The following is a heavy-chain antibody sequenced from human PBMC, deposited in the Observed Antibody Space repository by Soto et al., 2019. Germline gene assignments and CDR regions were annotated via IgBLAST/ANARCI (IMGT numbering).Heavy chain of an antibody. CDR1: GFTFSTYS. CDR3: AREYTAWPLAYGLDV. Sequence: PGGSLRLSCVGSGFTFSTYSINWVRQAPGKGLEWVSSISSRSDIYYADSVKGRFTISRDNAKNSVSLQMNSLRAEDTAVYYCAREYTAWPLAYGLDVWGQGTTGTAP. J-gene: IGHJ6*02. V-gene: IGHV3-21*01. CDR2: ISSRSDI. D-gene: IGHD2-2*02.